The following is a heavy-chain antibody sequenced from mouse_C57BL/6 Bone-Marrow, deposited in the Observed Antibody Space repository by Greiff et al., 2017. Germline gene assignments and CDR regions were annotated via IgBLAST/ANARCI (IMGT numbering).Heavy chain of an antibody. CDR3: TTYAMDY. CDR2: IDPENGAT. Sequence: VQLQQSGAELVRPGASVKLSCTASGFNIKDDYMHWVKQRPEQGLEWIGWIDPENGATEYASKFQGKATITADTSSNPAYLQHSSLTSEVTAVYYCTTYAMDYWGQGTSVTVSS. CDR1: GFNIKDDY. J-gene: IGHJ4*01. V-gene: IGHV14-4*01.